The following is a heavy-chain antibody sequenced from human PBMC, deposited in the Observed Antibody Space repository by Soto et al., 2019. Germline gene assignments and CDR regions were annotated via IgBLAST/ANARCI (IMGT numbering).Heavy chain of an antibody. CDR3: ARHDRGVTNWFDP. Sequence: QLQLQESGPGLVKPSETLSLTCTVSGDSISSNNYYWGWIRQPPGNGLEWIGTIYYGGTTYYTPSPKRRVTISIDTSKNHLSLKLSSVTAADTAIYYCARHDRGVTNWFDPWGQGTLVTVSS. CDR1: GDSISSNNYY. CDR2: IYYGGTT. D-gene: IGHD3-10*01. J-gene: IGHJ5*02. V-gene: IGHV4-39*01.